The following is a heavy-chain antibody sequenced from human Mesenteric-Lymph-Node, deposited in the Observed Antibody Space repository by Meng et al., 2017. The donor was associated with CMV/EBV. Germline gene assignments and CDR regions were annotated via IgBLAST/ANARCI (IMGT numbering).Heavy chain of an antibody. CDR2: IKDSGST. D-gene: IGHD3-10*01. V-gene: IGHV4-34*01. CDR3: ARGGRFEEYYFDY. CDR1: GFTFSSYW. Sequence: ESLKISCAASGFTFSSYWMSWIRQPPGKGLEWIGEIKDSGSTNYNPSLKSRVTISVDTSKNQFSLNLSSVTAADTAVYYCARGGRFEEYYFDYWGQGTLVTVSS. J-gene: IGHJ4*02.